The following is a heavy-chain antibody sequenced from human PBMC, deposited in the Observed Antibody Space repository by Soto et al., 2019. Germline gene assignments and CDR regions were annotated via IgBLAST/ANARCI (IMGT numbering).Heavy chain of an antibody. V-gene: IGHV4-34*01. CDR1: GGSFSGYY. D-gene: IGHD6-13*01. CDR3: ARGGSSWYYYYYGMDV. Sequence: SETLSLTCAVYGGSFSGYYWSWIRQPPGKGLEWIGEINHSGSTNYNPSLKSRVTISVDTSKNQFSLKLSSVTAADTAVYYCARGGSSWYYYYYGMDVWGQGTTVTVSS. J-gene: IGHJ6*02. CDR2: INHSGST.